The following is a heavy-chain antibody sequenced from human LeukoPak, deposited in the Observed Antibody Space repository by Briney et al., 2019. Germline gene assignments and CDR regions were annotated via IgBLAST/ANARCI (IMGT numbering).Heavy chain of an antibody. V-gene: IGHV3-49*03. J-gene: IGHJ4*02. D-gene: IGHD6-6*01. CDR2: IRSKAYGGTT. CDR3: TRDWPAEYSSSSSFDY. CDR1: GFTFGDYA. Sequence: GGSLRLSSTASGFTFGDYAMSWFRQAPGKGLEWVGFIRSKAYGGTTEYAASVKGRFTISRDDSKSIAYLQMNSLKTEDTAVYYCTRDWPAEYSSSSSFDYWGQGTLVTVSS.